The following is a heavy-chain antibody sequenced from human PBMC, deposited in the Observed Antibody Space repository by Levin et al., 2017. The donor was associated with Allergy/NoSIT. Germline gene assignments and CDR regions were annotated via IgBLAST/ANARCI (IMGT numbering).Heavy chain of an antibody. CDR3: ARAGRQGAGTPDR. V-gene: IGHV3-7*01. D-gene: IGHD3-10*01. Sequence: GESLKISCAASGFTFSNYRMTWVRQAPGKGLEWVANINQGGSDKYYVDSVKGRFTVSRDNAKNSLTLQMSSLRAEDTALYYCARAGRQGAGTPDRWGQGTPVTVSS. J-gene: IGHJ5*02. CDR1: GFTFSNYR. CDR2: INQGGSDK.